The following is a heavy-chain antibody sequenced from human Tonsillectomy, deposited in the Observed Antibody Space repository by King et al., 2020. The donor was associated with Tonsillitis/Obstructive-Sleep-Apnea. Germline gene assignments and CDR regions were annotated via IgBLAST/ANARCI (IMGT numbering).Heavy chain of an antibody. CDR3: ARDLGHSDGFLSGYFDAFDL. V-gene: IGHV1-46*01. J-gene: IGHJ3*01. CDR2: ITPSNGDT. Sequence: GQLVQSGAEVKSPGASVKLSCKASGYIFTLYYMYWVRQSPGQGLDWMGIITPSNGDTTFAQKFQGRLMMTSDTSATTMYMELSGLTSEDTAVYYCARDLGHSDGFLSGYFDAFDLWGQGTLVSVSS. D-gene: IGHD3-3*01. CDR1: GYIFTLYY.